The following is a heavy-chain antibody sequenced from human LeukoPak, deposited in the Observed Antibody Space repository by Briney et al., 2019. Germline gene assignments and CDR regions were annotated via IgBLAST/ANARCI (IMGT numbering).Heavy chain of an antibody. CDR3: ASLTLNCSGGSCYPYNWFDP. Sequence: PSESLSLTCTVSGGSISSGDYYWRWIRQPPGKGLEWIGSIYYSGSTYYNPSLKSRVTISVDTSKNQFSLKLSSVTAADTAVYYCASLTLNCSGGSCYPYNWFDPWGQGTLVTVSS. CDR1: GGSISSGDYY. V-gene: IGHV4-30-4*08. CDR2: IYYSGST. J-gene: IGHJ5*02. D-gene: IGHD2-15*01.